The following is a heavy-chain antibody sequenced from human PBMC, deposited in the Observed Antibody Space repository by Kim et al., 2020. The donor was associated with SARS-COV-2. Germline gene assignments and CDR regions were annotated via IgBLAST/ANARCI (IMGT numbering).Heavy chain of an antibody. CDR1: GGSISSYY. CDR3: TRVTKIVFGNHYYGMAV. CDR2: IYYSGST. D-gene: IGHD3-10*01. J-gene: IGHJ6*02. V-gene: IGHV4-59*01. Sequence: SQTLSLTCTVSGGSISSYYWSWIRQPPVKGLEWIGYIYYSGSTNYNPSLKSRVTISIDTSKNQFSLKLISVTAADRAVYYCTRVTKIVFGNHYYGMAVWGQETTRTVAS.